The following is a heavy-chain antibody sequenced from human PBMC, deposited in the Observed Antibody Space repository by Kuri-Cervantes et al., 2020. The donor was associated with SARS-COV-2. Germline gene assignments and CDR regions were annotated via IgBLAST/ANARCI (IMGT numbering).Heavy chain of an antibody. CDR3: ARGGYTWNYGAAY. Sequence: SQTLSLTCAVYGGSFIGYYWSWIRQPPGKGLEWIGEINHSGSTNYNPSLKSRVTISVDASKNQFSLKLSSVTAADTAVYYCARGGYTWNYGAAYWGQGNLVTVSS. CDR1: GGSFIGYY. V-gene: IGHV4-34*01. CDR2: INHSGST. J-gene: IGHJ4*02. D-gene: IGHD1-7*01.